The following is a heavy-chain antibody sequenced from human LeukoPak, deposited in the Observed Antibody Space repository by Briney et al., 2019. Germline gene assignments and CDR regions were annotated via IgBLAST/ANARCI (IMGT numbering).Heavy chain of an antibody. D-gene: IGHD6-6*01. CDR2: YTIGST. Sequence: YTIGSTNYNPSLKSRVTISVDTSKNQFSLKLSSVTAADTAVYYCARVPIAARPYDAFDIWGQGTMVTVSS. V-gene: IGHV4-61*02. J-gene: IGHJ3*02. CDR3: ARVPIAARPYDAFDI.